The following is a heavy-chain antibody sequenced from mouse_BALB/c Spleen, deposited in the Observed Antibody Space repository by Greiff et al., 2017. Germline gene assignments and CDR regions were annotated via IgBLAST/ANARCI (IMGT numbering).Heavy chain of an antibody. D-gene: IGHD6-2*01. Sequence: EVQGVESGGGLVQPGGSRKLSCAASGFTFSSFGMHWVRQAPEKGLEWVAYISSGSSTIYYADTVKGRFTISRDNPKNTLFLQMTSLRSEDTAMYYCARMGSRYAMDYWGQGTSVTVSS. CDR1: GFTFSSFG. CDR3: ARMGSRYAMDY. J-gene: IGHJ4*01. V-gene: IGHV5-17*02. CDR2: ISSGSSTI.